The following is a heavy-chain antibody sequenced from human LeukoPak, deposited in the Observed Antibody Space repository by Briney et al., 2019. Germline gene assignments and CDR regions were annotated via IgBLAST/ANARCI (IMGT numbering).Heavy chain of an antibody. V-gene: IGHV3-23*01. CDR3: AKGGAAAAARRGYFDY. J-gene: IGHJ4*02. CDR1: GFTFSSYA. Sequence: PGGSLRLSCAASGFTFSSYAMSWVRQAPGKGLEWVSAISGGGGSTYYADSVKGRFTISRDNSKNTLYLQMNSLRAEDTAVYYCAKGGAAAAARRGYFDYWGQGTLVTVSS. CDR2: ISGGGGST. D-gene: IGHD6-13*01.